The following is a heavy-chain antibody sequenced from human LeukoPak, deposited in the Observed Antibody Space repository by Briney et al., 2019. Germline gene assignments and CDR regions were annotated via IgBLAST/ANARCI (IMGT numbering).Heavy chain of an antibody. J-gene: IGHJ3*02. D-gene: IGHD1-26*01. CDR2: IIPIFGTA. V-gene: IGHV1-69*05. CDR3: ARGQWELLPDAFDI. Sequence: ASVKVSCKASGGTFSSYAISWLRQAPGQGLEWMGGIIPIFGTANYAQKFQGRVTITTDESTSTAYMELSSLRSEDKAVYYCARGQWELLPDAFDIWGQGTMVTVSS. CDR1: GGTFSSYA.